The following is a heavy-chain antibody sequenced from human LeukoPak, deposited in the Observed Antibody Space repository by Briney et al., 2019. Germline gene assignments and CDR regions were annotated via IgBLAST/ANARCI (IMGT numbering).Heavy chain of an antibody. CDR2: MNPNSGNT. J-gene: IGHJ4*02. V-gene: IGHV1-8*01. CDR3: ARGPPEHPQGY. CDR1: GYTFTSYD. Sequence: ASVNVSCKASGYTFTSYDINWVRQATGQGLEWMGWMNPNSGNTGYAQKFQGRVTMTRDTSISTAYMELSTLRSEDTAVYYCARGPPEHPQGYWGQGTLVTVSS. D-gene: IGHD1-14*01.